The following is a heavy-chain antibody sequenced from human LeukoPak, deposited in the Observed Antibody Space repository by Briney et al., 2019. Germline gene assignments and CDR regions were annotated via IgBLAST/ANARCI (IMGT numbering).Heavy chain of an antibody. CDR1: GFTFSSYA. CDR3: AKVLSLLWSGLDYFDY. D-gene: IGHD3-3*01. J-gene: IGHJ4*02. CDR2: ISGSGGST. V-gene: IGHV3-23*01. Sequence: GGSLRLSCAASGFTFSSYAMSWVRQAPGKGLEWVSAISGSGGSTYYADSVKGRFTISRDNSKNTLYLQMNSLRAEDTAVYYCAKVLSLLWSGLDYFDYWGQGALVTVSS.